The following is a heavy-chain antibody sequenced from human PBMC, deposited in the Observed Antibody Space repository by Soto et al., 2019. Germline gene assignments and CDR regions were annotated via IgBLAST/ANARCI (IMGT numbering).Heavy chain of an antibody. CDR3: ARVSGSYYYGMDV. CDR2: IYHSGST. J-gene: IGHJ6*02. Sequence: SETLSLTCAVSGGSISSSFWWSWVRQPPGKGLEWIGEIYHSGSTNYNPSLKSRVTISVDRSKNQFSLKLSSVTAADTAVYYCARVSGSYYYGMDVWGQGTTVTVSS. CDR1: GGSISSSFW. D-gene: IGHD1-26*01. V-gene: IGHV4-4*02.